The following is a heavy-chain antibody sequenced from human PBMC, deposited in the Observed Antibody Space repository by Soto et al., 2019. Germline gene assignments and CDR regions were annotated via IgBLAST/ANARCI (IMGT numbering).Heavy chain of an antibody. CDR2: ISAYNGNT. CDR3: ARDIGGGSYYDGSGRAHFAF. D-gene: IGHD3-22*01. Sequence: ASVKVSCKASGDTFTSYGISWVRQAPGQGLEWMGWISAYNGNTNYAQKLQGRVTMTTDTSTSTAYMELRSLRSDDTAVYYCARDIGGGSYYDGSGRAHFAFWGQGSLVIVSA. V-gene: IGHV1-18*01. CDR1: GDTFTSYG. J-gene: IGHJ4*02.